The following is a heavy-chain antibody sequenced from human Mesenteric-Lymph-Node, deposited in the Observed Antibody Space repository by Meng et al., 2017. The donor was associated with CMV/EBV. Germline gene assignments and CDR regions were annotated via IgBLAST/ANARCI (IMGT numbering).Heavy chain of an antibody. CDR2: IIPILGIA. V-gene: IGHV1-69*10. D-gene: IGHD1-7*01. CDR1: GGTFSSYA. J-gene: IGHJ6*02. CDR3: ARDPFLDNWNYATEFKEYYYGMDV. Sequence: SVKVSCKASGGTFSSYAISWVRQAPGQGLEWMGGIIPILGIANYAQKFQGRVTITADKSTSTAYMELSSLRSEDTAVYYCARDPFLDNWNYATEFKEYYYGMDVWGQGTTVTVSS.